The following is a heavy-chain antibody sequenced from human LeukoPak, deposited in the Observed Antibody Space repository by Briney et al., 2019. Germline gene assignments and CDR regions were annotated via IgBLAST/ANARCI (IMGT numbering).Heavy chain of an antibody. CDR3: ARANTAMVPDI. J-gene: IGHJ3*02. CDR1: GFTFSSYA. Sequence: GGSLRLSCAASGFTFSSYAMHWVRQAPGKGLEWVAVISYDGSNKYYADSVKGRFTISRDNAKNSLYLQMNSLRAEDTAVYYCARANTAMVPDIWGQGTMVTVSS. D-gene: IGHD5-18*01. CDR2: ISYDGSNK. V-gene: IGHV3-30-3*01.